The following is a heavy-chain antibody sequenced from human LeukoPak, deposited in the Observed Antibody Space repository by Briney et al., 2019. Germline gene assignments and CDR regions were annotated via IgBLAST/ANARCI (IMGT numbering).Heavy chain of an antibody. J-gene: IGHJ4*02. CDR1: GGSITSYY. CDR3: ARDFDY. CDR2: VYYSGYS. Sequence: SETLSLTCTVSGGSITSYYWAWLRQPPEKGLEWIGYVYYSGYSNYNPSLKSRVSMSVDTSMNQFSLKLASVTAADTALYYCARDFDYWGQGTLVTVSS. V-gene: IGHV4-59*12.